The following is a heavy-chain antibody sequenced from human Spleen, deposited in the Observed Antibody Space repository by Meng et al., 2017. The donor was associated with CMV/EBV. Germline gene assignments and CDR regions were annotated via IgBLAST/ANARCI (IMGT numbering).Heavy chain of an antibody. D-gene: IGHD1-26*01. V-gene: IGHV4-34*01. Sequence: AVYGGSFSGYYWGWIRQPPGKGLEWIGEINHSGSTNYNPSLKSRVTISVDTSKNQFSLKLSSVTAADTAVYFCARASGSYYGHCFDPWGQGTLVTVSS. J-gene: IGHJ5*02. CDR2: INHSGST. CDR1: GGSFSGYY. CDR3: ARASGSYYGHCFDP.